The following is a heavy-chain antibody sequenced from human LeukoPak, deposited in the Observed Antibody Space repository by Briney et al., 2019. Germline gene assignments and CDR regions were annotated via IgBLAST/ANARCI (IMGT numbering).Heavy chain of an antibody. Sequence: SEPLTLPCTVSGGSFSSSSYYWGWIRPPPGKGLEWFGSIYYSGRTYYNPSLKSRVTISVDTSENQFSRKLSSVAAADTAVYYCAIHGLYEDTNNWFVPWGGGALAGVSS. CDR2: IYYSGRT. D-gene: IGHD2-8*01. CDR1: GGSFSSSSYY. CDR3: AIHGLYEDTNNWFVP. J-gene: IGHJ5*02. V-gene: IGHV4-39*01.